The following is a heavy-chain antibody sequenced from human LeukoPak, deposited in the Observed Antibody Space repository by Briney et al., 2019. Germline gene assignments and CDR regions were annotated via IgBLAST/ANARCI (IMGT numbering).Heavy chain of an antibody. Sequence: PSETLSLTCAVYGGSFSGYYWSWIRQPPGKGLEWIGEINHSGSTNYNPSLKSRVTISVDTSKNQFSLKLSSVTAADAAVYYCARGQYYYDSSGYDYWGQGTLVTVSS. D-gene: IGHD3-22*01. V-gene: IGHV4-34*01. CDR2: INHSGST. CDR3: ARGQYYYDSSGYDY. CDR1: GGSFSGYY. J-gene: IGHJ4*02.